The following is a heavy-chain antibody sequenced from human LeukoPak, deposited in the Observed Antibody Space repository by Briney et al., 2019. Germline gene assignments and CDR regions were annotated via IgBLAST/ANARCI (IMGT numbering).Heavy chain of an antibody. J-gene: IGHJ4*02. Sequence: GGSLRLSCAASGFTFSSYAMTWVRQGPGKGLEWVSTISNSGGGTYYTDSVKGRFTISRDNSKNTLYLQMDSLRAEDTAVYYCAKGPWVKWELLLDYWGQGTLVTVSS. V-gene: IGHV3-23*01. CDR2: ISNSGGGT. D-gene: IGHD1-26*01. CDR3: AKGPWVKWELLLDY. CDR1: GFTFSSYA.